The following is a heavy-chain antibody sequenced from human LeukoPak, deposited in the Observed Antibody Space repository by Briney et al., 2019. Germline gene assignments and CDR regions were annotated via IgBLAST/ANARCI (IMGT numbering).Heavy chain of an antibody. CDR3: ARVREQQLVRLRYYYMDV. V-gene: IGHV4-39*07. J-gene: IGHJ6*03. D-gene: IGHD6-13*01. CDR2: IYYSGST. CDR1: GGSISSSSYY. Sequence: SETLSLTCTVSGGSISSSSYYWGWIRQPPGKGLEWIGSIYYSGSTYYNPSLKSRVTISVDTSKNQFSLKLSSVTAADTAVYYCARVREQQLVRLRYYYMDVWGKGTTVTVSS.